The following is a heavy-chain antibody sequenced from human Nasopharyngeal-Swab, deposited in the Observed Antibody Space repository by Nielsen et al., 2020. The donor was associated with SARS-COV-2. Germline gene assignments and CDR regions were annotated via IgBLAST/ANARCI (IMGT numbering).Heavy chain of an antibody. D-gene: IGHD5-12*01. CDR3: ARDRGVYSGYDPFDY. V-gene: IGHV3-11*04. J-gene: IGHJ4*02. CDR2: ISGSGGST. Sequence: GPGKGLEWVSAISGSGGSTYYADSVKGRFTISRDNAKNSLYLQMNSLRAEDTAVYYCARDRGVYSGYDPFDYWGQGTLVTVSS.